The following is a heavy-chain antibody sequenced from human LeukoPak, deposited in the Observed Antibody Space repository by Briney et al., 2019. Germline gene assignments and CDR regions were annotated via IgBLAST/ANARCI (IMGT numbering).Heavy chain of an antibody. CDR1: GYTFTSYG. Sequence: GASVKVSCKASGYTFTSYGISWVRQAPGQGLEWMGWISAYNGNTNYAQKLQGRVTMTTDTSTSTAYMELRSLRSDDTAVYYCARVGDPAFGVVPDDYWGQGTLVTVSS. D-gene: IGHD3-3*01. J-gene: IGHJ4*02. CDR3: ARVGDPAFGVVPDDY. CDR2: ISAYNGNT. V-gene: IGHV1-18*01.